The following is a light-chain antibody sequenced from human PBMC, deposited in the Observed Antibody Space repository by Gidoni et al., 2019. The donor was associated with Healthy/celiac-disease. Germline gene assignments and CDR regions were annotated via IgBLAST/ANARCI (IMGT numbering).Light chain of an antibody. CDR3: QQYGSSPPIFT. CDR2: GAS. CDR1: QSVSSSY. V-gene: IGKV3-20*01. Sequence: EIVLTQSPGTLSLSPGERATLSCRASQSVSSSYLAWYQQKPGQAPRLLIYGASSGSGTDFTLTISRLEPEDFAVYYCQQYGSSPPIFTFGHGTKVDIK. J-gene: IGKJ3*01.